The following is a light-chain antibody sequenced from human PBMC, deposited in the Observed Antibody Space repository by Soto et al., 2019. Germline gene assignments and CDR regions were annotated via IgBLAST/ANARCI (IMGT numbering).Light chain of an antibody. V-gene: IGKV1-27*01. CDR1: HGIGTL. CDR2: AAS. J-gene: IGKJ4*01. CDR3: QKYDDVPLT. Sequence: DLQMTQSPSSLSASVGDTVTIPCRASHGIGTLLAWYQQRPGKVPELLIYAASTLQSGVPSRFSGSGSGTDFTLTISSLQPEDVATYYGQKYDDVPLTFGGGTKVE.